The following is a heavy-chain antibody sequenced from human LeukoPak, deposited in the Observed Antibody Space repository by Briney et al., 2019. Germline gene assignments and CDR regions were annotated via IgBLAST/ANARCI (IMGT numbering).Heavy chain of an antibody. CDR2: INHSGST. CDR1: GGSFSGYY. Sequence: SETLSLTCAVYGGSFSGYYWSWIRQPPGKGLEWIGEINHSGSTNYNPSLKSRVTISVDTSKNQFSLKLSSVTAADTAVYYCARVRSGYSPYYFDYWGQGTLVTVSS. CDR3: ARVRSGYSPYYFDY. V-gene: IGHV4-34*01. J-gene: IGHJ4*02. D-gene: IGHD3-22*01.